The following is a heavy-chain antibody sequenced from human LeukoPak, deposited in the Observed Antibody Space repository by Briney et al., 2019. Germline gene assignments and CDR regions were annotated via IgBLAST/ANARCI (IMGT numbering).Heavy chain of an antibody. CDR3: ARTIEMTTIFGPLYYFDY. D-gene: IGHD5-24*01. CDR2: IYTGGST. V-gene: IGHV4-61*02. Sequence: SQTLSLTCTVSGGSISSGSYYWSWIRQPAGKGLEWIGRIYTGGSTNYNPSLKSRVTISVDTSKNQFSLKLTSVSAADTAVYYCARTIEMTTIFGPLYYFDYWGQGTLVTVSS. CDR1: GGSISSGSYY. J-gene: IGHJ4*02.